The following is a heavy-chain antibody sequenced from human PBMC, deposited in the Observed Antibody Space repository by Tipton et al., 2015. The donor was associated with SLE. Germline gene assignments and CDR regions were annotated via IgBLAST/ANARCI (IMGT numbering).Heavy chain of an antibody. V-gene: IGHV1-18*01. CDR3: ARAPYSGWFDP. CDR1: GYIFSNYG. J-gene: IGHJ5*02. CDR2: ISAYNGNT. D-gene: IGHD1-26*01. Sequence: QSGPEVKKPGASVKVSCKASGYIFSNYGISWVRQAPGQGLEWMGWISAYNGNTNYEQKFQGRVTMTTDTSTSTADMELRSLRSDDTAVYYCARAPYSGWFDPWGQGTLVTVSS.